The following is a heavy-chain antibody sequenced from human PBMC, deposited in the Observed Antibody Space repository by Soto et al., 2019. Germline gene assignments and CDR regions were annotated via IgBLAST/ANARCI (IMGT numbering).Heavy chain of an antibody. V-gene: IGHV4-4*02. Sequence: SETLSLTCAVSGGSVSSTNWWSWVRQSPGKGLEWIGDIYHIGSTNYNPSLRGRVTISVDKSNNQFSLTLKYVTAADTAVYYCAKGGTLSHFDYWGQGTLVTVSS. CDR3: AKGGTLSHFDY. CDR2: IYHIGST. J-gene: IGHJ4*02. D-gene: IGHD3-16*01. CDR1: GGSVSSTNW.